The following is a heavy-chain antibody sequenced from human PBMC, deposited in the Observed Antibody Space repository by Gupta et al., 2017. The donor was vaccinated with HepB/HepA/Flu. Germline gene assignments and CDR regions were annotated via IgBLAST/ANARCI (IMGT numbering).Heavy chain of an antibody. CDR3: ARGDIVVVPAAMGLDY. V-gene: IGHV4-34*01. D-gene: IGHD2-2*01. CDR1: GGSFSGYY. J-gene: IGHJ4*02. CDR2: INHSGST. Sequence: QVQLQQWGAGLLKPSETLSLTCTVYGGSFSGYYWSWIRQPPGKGLEWIGEINHSGSTNYNPSLKSRVTISVDTSKNQFSLKLSSVTAADTAVYYCARGDIVVVPAAMGLDYWGQGTLVTVSS.